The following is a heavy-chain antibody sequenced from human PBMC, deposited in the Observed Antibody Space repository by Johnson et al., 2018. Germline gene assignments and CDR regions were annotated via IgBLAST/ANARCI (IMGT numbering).Heavy chain of an antibody. CDR3: ARGVLSNRNSYYLDV. J-gene: IGHJ6*03. Sequence: QVQLQQWGAGLLKPSETLSLTCAVYGGSFSGYYWSWIRQPPGKGLEWIGEINHSGSTNYNPSPKSRVTISLDTSKNPFSLKPSAVTAADTAVYYCARGVLSNRNSYYLDVWGKGATVTVAS. CDR1: GGSFSGYY. CDR2: INHSGST. D-gene: IGHD1-14*01. V-gene: IGHV4-34*01.